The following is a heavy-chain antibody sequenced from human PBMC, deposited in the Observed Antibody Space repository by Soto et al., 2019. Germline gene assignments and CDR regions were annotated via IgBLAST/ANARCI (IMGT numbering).Heavy chain of an antibody. J-gene: IGHJ3*01. V-gene: IGHV3-33*01. CDR2: IYGDGSKL. CDR3: ARDDDGEPNAFDV. CDR1: GFTFSRYG. Sequence: QAQLVESGGGVVQPGRSLRLSCEASGFTFSRYGMHWVRQAPGRGLEWVALIYGDGSKLCYRDSVKGRFTISRDNARNTLFLEMSVLRADDTAVYYGARDDDGEPNAFDVWGQGTMVSVSS. D-gene: IGHD3-10*01.